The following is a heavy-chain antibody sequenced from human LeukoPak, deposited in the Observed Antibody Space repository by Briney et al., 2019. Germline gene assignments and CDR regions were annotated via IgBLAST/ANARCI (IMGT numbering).Heavy chain of an antibody. CDR1: GYTFTGYY. D-gene: IGHD5-24*01. CDR2: INPNSGGT. Sequence: ASVKVSCKASGYTFTGYYMHWVRQAPGQGLEWMGWINPNSGGTNYAQKFQGRVTMTRDTSISTAYMELSRLRSDDTAVYYRAGGRDGYNDFGYFDYWGQGTLVTVSS. CDR3: AGGRDGYNDFGYFDY. V-gene: IGHV1-2*02. J-gene: IGHJ4*02.